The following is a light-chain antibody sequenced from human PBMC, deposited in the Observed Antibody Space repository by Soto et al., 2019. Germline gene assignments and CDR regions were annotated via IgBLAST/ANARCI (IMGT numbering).Light chain of an antibody. CDR1: QYISNA. CDR2: SAS. CDR3: QHRHSYPIT. V-gene: IGKV1-9*01. J-gene: IGKJ5*01. Sequence: DIRLTQSPSFLSASVGDRVSITCRASQYISNALAWYQQEPGKAPKLLIHSASTLQSGVPSRFSGSGSATEFTLAISILQPEDFATYYCQHRHSYPITFGQGTRLEIK.